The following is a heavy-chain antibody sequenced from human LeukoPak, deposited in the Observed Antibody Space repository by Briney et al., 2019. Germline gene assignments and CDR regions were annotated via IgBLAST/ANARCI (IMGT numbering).Heavy chain of an antibody. Sequence: GGSLRLSCAASGFTFSDYYMSWIRQAPGKGLEWLSYISSSSSYTNYADSAKGRFTISRDNSKSTLYLQMNSLRAEDTAIYYCARGIGGPDYWGRGTLVTVSS. J-gene: IGHJ4*02. V-gene: IGHV3-11*05. CDR2: ISSSSSYT. CDR1: GFTFSDYY. D-gene: IGHD4-23*01. CDR3: ARGIGGPDY.